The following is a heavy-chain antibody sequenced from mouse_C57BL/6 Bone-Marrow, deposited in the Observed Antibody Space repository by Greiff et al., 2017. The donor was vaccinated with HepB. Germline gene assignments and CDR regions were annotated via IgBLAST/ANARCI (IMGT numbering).Heavy chain of an antibody. CDR3: ARDDSNYPYYYAMDY. CDR2: IYPYNGVS. D-gene: IGHD2-5*01. CDR1: GYSFTGYY. J-gene: IGHJ4*01. V-gene: IGHV1-31*01. Sequence: EVKLQESGPELVKPGASVKISCKASGYSFTGYYMHWVKQSHGNILDWIGYIYPYNGVSSYNQKFKGKATLTVDKSSSTAYMELRSLTSEDSAVYYCARDDSNYPYYYAMDYWGQGTSVTVSS.